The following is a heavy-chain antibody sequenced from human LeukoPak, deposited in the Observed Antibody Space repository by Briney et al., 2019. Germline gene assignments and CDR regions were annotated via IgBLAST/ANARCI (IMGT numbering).Heavy chain of an antibody. D-gene: IGHD5-18*01. J-gene: IGHJ4*01. Sequence: PSETQSLTCTVSGGSISSYYWSWIRQPPGKGLEWIGYIYYSGSTNYNPSLKSRVTISVDTSKNQFSLKLSSVTAADTAVYYCARGDSYGSPYYFDYWGQEPWSPSPQ. V-gene: IGHV4-59*01. CDR3: ARGDSYGSPYYFDY. CDR1: GGSISSYY. CDR2: IYYSGST.